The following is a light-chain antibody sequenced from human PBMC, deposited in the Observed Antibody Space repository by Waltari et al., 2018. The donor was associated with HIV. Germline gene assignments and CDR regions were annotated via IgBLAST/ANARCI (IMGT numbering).Light chain of an antibody. J-gene: IGLJ2*01. CDR2: TNN. Sequence: QSVLTQPPSVSGTPGQRVTISCSGSRSNIPWYQQLPATAPTLLIYTNNQPPSGVPDRFSGSKSGTSASLAISVLRSEDESDYHCAAWGDSLSGPVVFGGGTKLTVL. V-gene: IGLV1-47*01. CDR1: RSNIP. CDR3: AAWGDSLSGPVV.